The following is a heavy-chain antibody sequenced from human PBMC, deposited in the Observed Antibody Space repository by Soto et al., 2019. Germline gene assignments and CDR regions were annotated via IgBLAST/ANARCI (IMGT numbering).Heavy chain of an antibody. J-gene: IGHJ3*02. Sequence: EVQLVESGGGLVQPGGSLRLSCAASGFTFSSYIMNWVRQAPGKGLEWVSYISRSSRTIYYADSVKGRFTISRDNAKNSQYLQMNSLKDEDTSVYYCARESYYYDSSTFDIWGQETMVTVSS. CDR2: ISRSSRTI. CDR3: ARESYYYDSSTFDI. D-gene: IGHD3-22*01. CDR1: GFTFSSYI. V-gene: IGHV3-48*02.